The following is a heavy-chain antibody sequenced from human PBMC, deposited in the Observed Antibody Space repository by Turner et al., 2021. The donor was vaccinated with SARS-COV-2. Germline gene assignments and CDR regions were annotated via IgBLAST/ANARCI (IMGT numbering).Heavy chain of an antibody. D-gene: IGHD2-8*01. CDR2: TTDSGNT. V-gene: IGHV4-59*08. Sequence: QVQLQASGPGLVKPSETLSLTCIVSGASITSYYWSWIRQAPGRGLEWMGYTTDSGNTNYNPALKKRGTISTDTARNQFSLRVNSVTAADTAVYFCARRRLGVNLNYFDYWGQGSLVAVSS. CDR3: ARRRLGVNLNYFDY. CDR1: GASITSYY. J-gene: IGHJ4*02.